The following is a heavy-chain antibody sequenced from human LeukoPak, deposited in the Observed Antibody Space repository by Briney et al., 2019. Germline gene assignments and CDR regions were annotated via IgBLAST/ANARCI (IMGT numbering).Heavy chain of an antibody. V-gene: IGHV4-38-2*02. D-gene: IGHD3-16*01. CDR2: IYHTGKS. CDR3: ARLQGD. Sequence: SETLSLTCSVSGYSISSGYYWDWIRQPPGKGLEWIASIYHTGKSYYNPSLKSRVTISVDTSKNQISPKLRSVTAADTAVYYCARLQGDWGQGTLVTVSS. J-gene: IGHJ4*02. CDR1: GYSISSGYY.